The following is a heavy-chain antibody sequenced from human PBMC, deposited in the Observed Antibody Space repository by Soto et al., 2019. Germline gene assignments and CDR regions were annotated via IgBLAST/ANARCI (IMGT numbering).Heavy chain of an antibody. Sequence: ETLSLTCAVYGGSFSGYYWSWVRQAPGKGLEWVANIKQDGSEKYYVDSVKGRFTISRDNAKNSLYLQMNSLRAEDTAVYYCARDHDSSGYYPIYYYGMDVWGQGTTVTVSS. CDR3: ARDHDSSGYYPIYYYGMDV. CDR1: GGSFSGYY. CDR2: IKQDGSEK. V-gene: IGHV3-7*03. D-gene: IGHD3-22*01. J-gene: IGHJ6*02.